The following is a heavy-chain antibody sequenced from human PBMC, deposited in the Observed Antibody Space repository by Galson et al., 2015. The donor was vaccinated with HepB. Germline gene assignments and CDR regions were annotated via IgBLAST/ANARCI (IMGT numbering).Heavy chain of an antibody. CDR1: GGSFSGYY. CDR3: ARGPLLGHYDILTGYSYDI. CDR2: INHSGST. V-gene: IGHV4-34*01. Sequence: SETLSLTCAVYGGSFSGYYWSWIRQPPGKGLEWIGEINHSGSTNYNPSLKSRVTISVDTSKNQFSLKLSSVTAADTAVYYCARGPLLGHYDILTGYSYDIWGQGTMVTVSS. D-gene: IGHD3-9*01. J-gene: IGHJ3*02.